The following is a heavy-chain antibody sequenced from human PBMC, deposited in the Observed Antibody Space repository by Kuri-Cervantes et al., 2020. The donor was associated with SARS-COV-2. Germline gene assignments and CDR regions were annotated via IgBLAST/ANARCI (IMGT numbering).Heavy chain of an antibody. J-gene: IGHJ3*02. D-gene: IGHD2-15*01. V-gene: IGHV4-39*07. CDR1: GGSISSSSYY. CDR3: AREGGSRYHDAFDI. CDR2: IYHSGST. Sequence: SETLSLTCTVSGGSISSSSYYWGWIRQPPGKGLEWIGSIYHSGSTYYNPSLKSRVTISVDTSKNQFSLKLSSVTAADTAVYYCAREGGSRYHDAFDIWGQGTMVTVSS.